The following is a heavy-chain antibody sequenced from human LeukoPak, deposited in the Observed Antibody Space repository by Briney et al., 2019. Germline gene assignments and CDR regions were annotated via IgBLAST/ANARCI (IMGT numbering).Heavy chain of an antibody. CDR1: GYTFTGYY. Sequence: ASVKVSCKASGYTFTGYYIHWVRQAPGQGLEWMGWLNPHSGGTNYAQKFQGGVTMTRDTSITTAYMELSSLRSDDTAVYYCARDVGEYCSSTNCYAPHYWGQGTLVTVSS. V-gene: IGHV1-2*02. CDR3: ARDVGEYCSSTNCYAPHY. CDR2: LNPHSGGT. J-gene: IGHJ4*02. D-gene: IGHD2-2*01.